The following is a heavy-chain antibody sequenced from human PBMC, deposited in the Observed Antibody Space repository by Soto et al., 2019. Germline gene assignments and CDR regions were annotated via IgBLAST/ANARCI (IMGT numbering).Heavy chain of an antibody. Sequence: PSETLSLTCTVSGGSISFDHYHWTWIRQPPGKGLEWIGYVHYSGSVLYNPSLQSRVSISVDTSKNQFSLKLSSVTAADTAVYFWAREDEGGDRDYYGLDVWGQGTTVTVSS. J-gene: IGHJ6*02. CDR3: AREDEGGDRDYYGLDV. D-gene: IGHD2-21*02. V-gene: IGHV4-30-4*01. CDR1: GGSISFDHYH. CDR2: VHYSGSV.